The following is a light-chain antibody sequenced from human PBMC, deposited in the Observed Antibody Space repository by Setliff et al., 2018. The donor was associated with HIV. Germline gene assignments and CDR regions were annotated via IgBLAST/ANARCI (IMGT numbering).Light chain of an antibody. CDR3: RSNTGSNTYV. Sequence: ALTQPASVSGSPGQSITISCTGTSGDVGRYNLVSWYQQQPGKPPKLMIYQASKRPSGVSNRFSGSKSGNTASLTISGLQAEDEADYYCRSNTGSNTYVFGTGTKVTVL. J-gene: IGLJ1*01. CDR1: SGDVGRYNL. CDR2: QAS. V-gene: IGLV2-23*01.